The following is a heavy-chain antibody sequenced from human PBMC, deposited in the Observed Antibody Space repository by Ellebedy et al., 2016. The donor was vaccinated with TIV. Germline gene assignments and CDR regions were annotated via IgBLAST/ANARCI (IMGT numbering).Heavy chain of an antibody. CDR1: GITFKNYA. V-gene: IGHV3-23*01. J-gene: IGHJ4*02. CDR3: ATRGDALGFFES. Sequence: GESLKISCAASGITFKNYAMTWVRLAPGKGLDWVSTISGNGDTTYYADSVQGRFTTSRDNSMNTVYLQMNSLRAEDTAIYYCATRGDALGFFESWGQGTLVTVSS. D-gene: IGHD3-10*01. CDR2: ISGNGDTT.